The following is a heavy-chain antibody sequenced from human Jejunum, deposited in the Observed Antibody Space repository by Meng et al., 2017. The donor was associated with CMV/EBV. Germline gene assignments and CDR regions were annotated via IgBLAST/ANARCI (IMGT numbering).Heavy chain of an antibody. Sequence: SCAAAGFTFSDDTMNWVRLAPGKGLEWVSSISSSDTYIYYADSVKGRFTISRDNAKNSLYLQMNSLRADDTAVYYCAREGYQRWFDPWGQGTLVTVSS. J-gene: IGHJ5*02. CDR1: GFTFSDDT. CDR2: ISSSDTYI. D-gene: IGHD6-13*01. V-gene: IGHV3-21*01. CDR3: AREGYQRWFDP.